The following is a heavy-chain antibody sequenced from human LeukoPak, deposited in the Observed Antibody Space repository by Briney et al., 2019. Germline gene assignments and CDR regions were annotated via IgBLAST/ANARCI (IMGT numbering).Heavy chain of an antibody. Sequence: GGSLRLSCAAAGFTFSNYWMSWVRQAPGKGLEWVANIKQDGSEKYYVDSVKGRFTISRDNAKNSLYLQMNSLRAEDTAVYYCARDLRSIAAPMVSYYYMDVWGKGTTVTVSS. J-gene: IGHJ6*03. V-gene: IGHV3-7*01. CDR2: IKQDGSEK. CDR1: GFTFSNYW. D-gene: IGHD6-6*01. CDR3: ARDLRSIAAPMVSYYYMDV.